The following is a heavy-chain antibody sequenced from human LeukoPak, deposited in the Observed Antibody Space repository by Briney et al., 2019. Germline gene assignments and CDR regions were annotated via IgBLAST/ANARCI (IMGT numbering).Heavy chain of an antibody. D-gene: IGHD2-2*01. CDR3: AKEEYCSSTSCYPEHYFDY. CDR1: GFTFTSYA. Sequence: PGRSLRLSCAASGFTFTSYAMHWVRQAPGKGLEWVAVISYDGSNKYYPDSVKGRFSISRDNSKNTLYLQMNSLRAEDTAVYYCAKEEYCSSTSCYPEHYFDYWGQGTLVTVSS. J-gene: IGHJ4*02. CDR2: ISYDGSNK. V-gene: IGHV3-30-3*01.